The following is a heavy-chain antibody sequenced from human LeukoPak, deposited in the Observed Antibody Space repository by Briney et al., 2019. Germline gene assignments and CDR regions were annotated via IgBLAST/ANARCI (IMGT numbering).Heavy chain of an antibody. CDR3: ARIPSSGWLHFDP. D-gene: IGHD6-13*01. J-gene: IGHJ5*02. CDR1: GDSISSYY. Sequence: SETLSLTCTVSGDSISSYYWSWLRQPAGKGLEWIGRIYTSGSTNYNPSLKSRVTMSVDTSKNQFSLKLSSVTAADTAVYYCARIPSSGWLHFDPWGQGTLVTVSS. V-gene: IGHV4-4*07. CDR2: IYTSGST.